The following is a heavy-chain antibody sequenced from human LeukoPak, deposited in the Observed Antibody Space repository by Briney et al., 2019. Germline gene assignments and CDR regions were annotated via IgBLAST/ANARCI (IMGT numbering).Heavy chain of an antibody. CDR2: IYYSGST. V-gene: IGHV4-59*08. D-gene: IGHD6-19*01. Sequence: SSETLSLTCTVSGGSISSYFWSWIRQPPGKGLELIGYIYYSGSTNYNPSLKSRVTMSVDTPKNQFSLKLSSVTAADTAVYYCARIDRAVAGTIDYWGQGTLVTVSS. CDR3: ARIDRAVAGTIDY. CDR1: GGSISSYF. J-gene: IGHJ4*02.